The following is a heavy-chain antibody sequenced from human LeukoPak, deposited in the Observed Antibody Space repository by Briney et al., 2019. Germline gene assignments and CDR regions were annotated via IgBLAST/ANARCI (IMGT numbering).Heavy chain of an antibody. Sequence: SETLSLTCAVSGYSISSGYYWGWIRQPLGKALEWIGSIYHSRSTYYNPSLKSRVTISVDTSKNQFSLKLSSVTAADTAVYYCARGIPPRGGHFDYWGQGTLVTVSS. CDR2: IYHSRST. J-gene: IGHJ4*02. V-gene: IGHV4-38-2*01. CDR3: ARGIPPRGGHFDY. D-gene: IGHD3-16*01. CDR1: GYSISSGYY.